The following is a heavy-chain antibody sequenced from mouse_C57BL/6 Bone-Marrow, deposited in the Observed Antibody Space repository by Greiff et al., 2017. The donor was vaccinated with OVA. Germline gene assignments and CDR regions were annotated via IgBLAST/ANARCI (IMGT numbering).Heavy chain of an antibody. CDR3: ARIYYDYDGGVYYFDY. D-gene: IGHD2-4*01. CDR2: ISYDGSN. Sequence: VQLKESGPGLVKPSQSLSLTCSVTGYSITSGYYWNWIRQFPGNKLEWMGYISYDGSNNYNPSLKNRISITRDTSKNQFFLKLNSVTTEDTATYYCARIYYDYDGGVYYFDYWGQGTTLTVSS. CDR1: GYSITSGYY. V-gene: IGHV3-6*01. J-gene: IGHJ2*01.